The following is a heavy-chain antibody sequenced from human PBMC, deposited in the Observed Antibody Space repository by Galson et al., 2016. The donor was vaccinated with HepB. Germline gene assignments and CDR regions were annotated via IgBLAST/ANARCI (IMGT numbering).Heavy chain of an antibody. V-gene: IGHV3-15*07. CDR1: GFTFSHAW. CDR2: IKSKGDGETT. Sequence: SLRLSCAGSGFTFSHAWLNWVRQAPGKGLEWVGRIKSKGDGETTDYAAPVKGRFTVPRDDSKNTLYLQMNSLETEDTAVYHCTTSVGANEFDYWGRGTLVTVSS. J-gene: IGHJ4*02. D-gene: IGHD1-26*01. CDR3: TTSVGANEFDY.